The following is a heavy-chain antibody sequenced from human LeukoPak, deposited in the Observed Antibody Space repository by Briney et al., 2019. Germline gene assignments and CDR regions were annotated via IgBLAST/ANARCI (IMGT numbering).Heavy chain of an antibody. CDR1: RFTFSNYW. V-gene: IGHV4-34*01. CDR3: ARGPKYPYYYYYYMDV. Sequence: GSLRLSCADSRFTFSNYWMSWIRQPPGKGLEWIGEINHSGSTNYNPSLKSRVTISVDTSKNQFSLKLSSVTAADTAVYYCARGPKYPYYYYYYMDVWGKGTTVTISS. J-gene: IGHJ6*03. CDR2: INHSGST. D-gene: IGHD2-2*02.